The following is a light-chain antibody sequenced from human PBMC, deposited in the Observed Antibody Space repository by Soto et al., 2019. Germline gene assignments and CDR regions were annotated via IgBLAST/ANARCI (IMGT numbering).Light chain of an antibody. J-gene: IGKJ3*01. V-gene: IGKV3-11*01. CDR2: DAS. CDR1: QSVSSY. Sequence: EIVLTQSPANLSLSPGERATLSCRASQSVSSYLAWYQQKPGQAPRLLIYDASNRATGIPARFSGSGPEADSIFLIASREPEAFAVYYCQLRSNWRPFTFGPGTKVYIK. CDR3: QLRSNWRPFT.